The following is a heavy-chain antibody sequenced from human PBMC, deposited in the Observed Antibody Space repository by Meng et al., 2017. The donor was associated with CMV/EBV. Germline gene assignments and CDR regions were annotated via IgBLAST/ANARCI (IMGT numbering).Heavy chain of an antibody. D-gene: IGHD4-11*01. J-gene: IGHJ6*02. CDR3: ARVGEVTTGDYYYYGMDV. CDR1: GLTSSSYS. V-gene: IGHV3-64*02. CDR2: ISSKGGST. Sequence: GGSLRLSCPASGLTSSSYSMHCVRQAPGKGLGYVSAISSKGGSTYYAESVKGRFTISRDNSKNTLYLQMGGVRAEDMAVYYCARVGEVTTGDYYYYGMDVWGQGTTVTVSS.